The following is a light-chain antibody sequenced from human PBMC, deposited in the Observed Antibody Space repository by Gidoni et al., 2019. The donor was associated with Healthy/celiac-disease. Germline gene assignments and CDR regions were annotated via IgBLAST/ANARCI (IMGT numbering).Light chain of an antibody. CDR2: EDN. CDR1: SGSIASNY. CDR3: QSYDSSNLWV. J-gene: IGLJ3*02. V-gene: IGLV6-57*02. Sequence: NFMLTQPHSVSESPGKTVTISCTGSSGSIASNYVQWYQQRPGSAPTTVIYEDNQRHSGVPDRFSGSIDSSSNSASLTISGLKTEDEADYYCQSYDSSNLWVFGGGTKLTVL.